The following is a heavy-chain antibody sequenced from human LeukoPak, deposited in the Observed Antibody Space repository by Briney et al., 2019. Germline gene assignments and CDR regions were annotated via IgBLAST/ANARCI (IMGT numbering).Heavy chain of an antibody. CDR1: GFTFSSYS. CDR2: ISSSSSYI. Sequence: GGSLRLSCAASGFTFSSYSMNWVRQAPGKGLEWVSSISSSSSYIYYADSEKGRFTISRDNAKNSLYLQMNSLRAEDTAVYYCARAERRDYDFWSGPWGSEYYYYYYMDVWGKGTTVTVSS. CDR3: ARAERRDYDFWSGPWGSEYYYYYYMDV. D-gene: IGHD3-3*01. V-gene: IGHV3-21*01. J-gene: IGHJ6*03.